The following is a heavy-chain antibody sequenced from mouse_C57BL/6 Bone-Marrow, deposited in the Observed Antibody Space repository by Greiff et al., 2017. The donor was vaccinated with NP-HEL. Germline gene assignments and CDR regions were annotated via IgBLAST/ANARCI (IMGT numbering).Heavy chain of an antibody. V-gene: IGHV1-81*01. D-gene: IGHD3-2*02. J-gene: IGHJ2*01. CDR3: ARPDSSGFLYYFDY. CDR2: IYPRSGNT. Sequence: QVQLQQSGAELARPGASVKLSCKASGYTFTSYGISWVKQRTGQGLEWIGEIYPRSGNTYYNEKFKGKATLTADKSSSTAYMELRSLTSEDSAVYFCARPDSSGFLYYFDYWGQGTTLTVSS. CDR1: GYTFTSYG.